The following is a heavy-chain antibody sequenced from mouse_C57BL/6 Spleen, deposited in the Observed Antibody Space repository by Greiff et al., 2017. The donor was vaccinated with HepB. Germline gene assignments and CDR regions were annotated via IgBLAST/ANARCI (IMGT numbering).Heavy chain of an antibody. D-gene: IGHD1-1*01. CDR2: ISSGSSTI. CDR1: GFTFSDYG. J-gene: IGHJ2*01. Sequence: DVMLVESGGGLVKPGGSLKLSCAASGFTFSDYGMHWVRQAPEKGLEWVAYISSGSSTIYYADTVKGRFTISRDNAKNTLFLQMTSLRSEDTAMYYCARDEGSSLDYWGQGTTLTVSS. V-gene: IGHV5-17*01. CDR3: ARDEGSSLDY.